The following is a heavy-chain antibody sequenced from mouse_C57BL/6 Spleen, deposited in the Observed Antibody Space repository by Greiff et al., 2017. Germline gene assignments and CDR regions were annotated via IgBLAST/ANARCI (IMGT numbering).Heavy chain of an antibody. J-gene: IGHJ1*03. CDR2: IRNKANNHAT. CDR3: TRFTTVVARWYFDV. V-gene: IGHV6-6*01. CDR1: GFTFSDAW. D-gene: IGHD1-1*01. Sequence: EVKVEESGGGLVQPGGSMKLSCAASGFTFSDAWMDWVRQSPEKGLEWVAEIRNKANNHATYYAESVKGRFTISRDDSKSSVYLQMNSLRAEDTGIYYCTRFTTVVARWYFDVWGTGTTVTVSS.